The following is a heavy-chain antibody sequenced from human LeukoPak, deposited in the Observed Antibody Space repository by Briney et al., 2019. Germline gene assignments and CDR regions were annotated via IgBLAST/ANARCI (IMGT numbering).Heavy chain of an antibody. CDR3: TRGVAISTSGWYGTFDY. D-gene: IGHD6-19*01. V-gene: IGHV3-64*02. CDR2: ISTDGSRI. CDR1: GFTFSNYA. Sequence: GGSLRLSCAASGFTFSNYAMYWVRQAPGKGLEYVSVISTDGSRIYYADSVKGRFTISRDNSKNTLYLQMGSLRAEDMAVYYCTRGVAISTSGWYGTFDYWGQGALVTVSS. J-gene: IGHJ4*02.